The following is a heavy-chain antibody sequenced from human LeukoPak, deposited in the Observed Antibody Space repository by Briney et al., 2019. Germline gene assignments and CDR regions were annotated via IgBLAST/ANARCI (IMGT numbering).Heavy chain of an antibody. CDR3: ARGRRAVATFPDAFDI. V-gene: IGHV4-34*01. J-gene: IGHJ3*02. Sequence: PSETLSLTCAVYGGSFSGYYWSWIRQPPGKGLEWIGEINHSGSTNYNPSLKSRVTISVDTSKNQFSLKLSSVTAADTAVYYCARGRRAVATFPDAFDIWGQGTMVTVSS. CDR1: GGSFSGYY. D-gene: IGHD6-19*01. CDR2: INHSGST.